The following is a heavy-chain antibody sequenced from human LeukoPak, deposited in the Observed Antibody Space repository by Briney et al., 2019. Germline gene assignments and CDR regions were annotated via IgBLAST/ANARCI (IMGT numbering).Heavy chain of an antibody. CDR3: ARVVIAAAGRGLDY. Sequence: GGSLRLSCAASGFTVSSNYMSWVRQAPGKGLEWVSVIYSGGSTYYADSVKGRLTISRDNSKNTLYLQMNSLRAEDTAVYYCARVVIAAAGRGLDYWGQGTLVTVSS. D-gene: IGHD6-13*01. J-gene: IGHJ4*02. V-gene: IGHV3-66*02. CDR1: GFTVSSNY. CDR2: IYSGGST.